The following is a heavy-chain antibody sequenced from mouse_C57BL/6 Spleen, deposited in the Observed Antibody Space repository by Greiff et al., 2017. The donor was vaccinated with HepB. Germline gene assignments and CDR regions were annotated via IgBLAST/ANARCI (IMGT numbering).Heavy chain of an antibody. CDR1: GYTFTDYY. CDR3: ARWGLLYYFDY. Sequence: QPQQSGPELVKPGASVKISCKASGYTFTDYYMNWVKQSHGKSLEWIGDINPNNGGTSYNQKFKGKATLTVDKSSSTAYMELRSLTSEDSAVYYCARWGLLYYFDYWGQGTTLTVSS. J-gene: IGHJ2*01. CDR2: INPNNGGT. D-gene: IGHD1-1*01. V-gene: IGHV1-26*01.